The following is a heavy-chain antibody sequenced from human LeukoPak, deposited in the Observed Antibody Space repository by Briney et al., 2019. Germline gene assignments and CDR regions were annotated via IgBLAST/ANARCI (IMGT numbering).Heavy chain of an antibody. CDR3: AREITVTTDWFDP. J-gene: IGHJ5*02. V-gene: IGHV1-46*01. CDR1: GYTFTSYY. Sequence: ASVKVSCKASGYTFTSYYMHWVRQAPGQGLEWMGIINPSGASTGYAQKFQGRVTMTWDTSTTTVYMELSSLRSEDTVVYYCAREITVTTDWFDPWGQGTLVTVSS. CDR2: INPSGAST. D-gene: IGHD4-11*01.